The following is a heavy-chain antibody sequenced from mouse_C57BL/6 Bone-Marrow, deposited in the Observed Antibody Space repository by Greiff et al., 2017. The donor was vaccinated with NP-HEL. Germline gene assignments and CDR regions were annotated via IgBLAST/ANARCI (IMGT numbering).Heavy chain of an antibody. V-gene: IGHV5-9-1*02. J-gene: IGHJ3*01. D-gene: IGHD2-1*01. CDR3: TREGGNYRLAY. Sequence: EVKLVESGEGLVKPGGSLKLSCAASGFTFSSYAMSWVRQTPEKRLEWVAYISSGGDYIYYADTVKGRFTISRDNARNTLYLQMSSLKSEDTAMYYCTREGGNYRLAYWGQGTLVTVSA. CDR1: GFTFSSYA. CDR2: ISSGGDYI.